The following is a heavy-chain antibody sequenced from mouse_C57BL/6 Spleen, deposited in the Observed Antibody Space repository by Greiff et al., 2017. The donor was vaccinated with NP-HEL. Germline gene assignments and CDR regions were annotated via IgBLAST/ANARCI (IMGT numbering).Heavy chain of an antibody. CDR2: IFPGSGST. D-gene: IGHD1-1*01. CDR3: ARSCGSRFFDY. J-gene: IGHJ2*01. V-gene: IGHV1-75*01. CDR1: GYTFTDYY. Sequence: QVQLQQSGPELVKPGASVKISRKASGYTFTDYYINWVKQRPGQGLEWIGWIFPGSGSTYYKEKFKGKAPLTVDKTLRPAYMLLSSLTSEDAAVYFCARSCGSRFFDYWGQGTTLTVSS.